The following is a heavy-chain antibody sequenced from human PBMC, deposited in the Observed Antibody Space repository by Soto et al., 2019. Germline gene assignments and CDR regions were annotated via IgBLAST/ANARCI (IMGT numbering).Heavy chain of an antibody. J-gene: IGHJ6*02. CDR3: ARGDYDFWGGPGGGMDV. D-gene: IGHD3-3*01. V-gene: IGHV1-69*12. CDR2: IIPIFGTA. Sequence: QVQLVQSGAEVKKPGSSVKVSCKASGGTFSSYAISWVRQAPGQGLEWMGGIIPIFGTANYAQKFQGRVTITADESASTAYMELGSLRAEDTAVYDCARGDYDFWGGPGGGMDVWGQGTTVTVSS. CDR1: GGTFSSYA.